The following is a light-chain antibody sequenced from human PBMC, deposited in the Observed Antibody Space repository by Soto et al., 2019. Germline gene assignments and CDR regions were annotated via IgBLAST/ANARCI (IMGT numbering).Light chain of an antibody. CDR3: QQYHRYST. CDR1: QSSNAW. Sequence: DILMTQSPSTLSASVGDRVSITCRAIQSSNAWLAWYQQKPGKAPKLLIYDVSTLDSGVPSRFSGSASGTEFTLTISSLESDDFATYYCQQYHRYSTFGQGTKV. CDR2: DVS. V-gene: IGKV1-5*01. J-gene: IGKJ1*01.